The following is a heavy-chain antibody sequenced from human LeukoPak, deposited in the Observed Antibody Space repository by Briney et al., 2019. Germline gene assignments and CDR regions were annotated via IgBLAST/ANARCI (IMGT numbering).Heavy chain of an antibody. J-gene: IGHJ4*02. D-gene: IGHD2-8*02. CDR3: ATYRQVLLPFES. CDR2: INTDGSST. V-gene: IGHV3-74*01. CDR1: GFTFSNYW. Sequence: PGGSLRLSCAASGFTFSNYWMHWVRQAPGKGLVWVSRINTDGSSTSYVDSVKGRFTISRDNAKNTLYLQMNSLRAEDTAIYYCATYRQVLLPFESWGQGTLVTVSS.